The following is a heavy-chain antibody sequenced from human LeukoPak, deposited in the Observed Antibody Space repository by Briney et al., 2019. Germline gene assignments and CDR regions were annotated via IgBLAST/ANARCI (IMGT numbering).Heavy chain of an antibody. J-gene: IGHJ4*02. CDR3: VVFSSGWPFDY. V-gene: IGHV4-39*01. CDR1: GGSISSSSYY. D-gene: IGHD6-19*01. Sequence: SETLSLTCTVSGGSISSSSYYWGWIRQPPGKGPEWIGSIYYSGSTYYNPSLKSRVTISVDTSKNQFSLKLSSVTAADTAVYYCVVFSSGWPFDYWGQGTLVTVSS. CDR2: IYYSGST.